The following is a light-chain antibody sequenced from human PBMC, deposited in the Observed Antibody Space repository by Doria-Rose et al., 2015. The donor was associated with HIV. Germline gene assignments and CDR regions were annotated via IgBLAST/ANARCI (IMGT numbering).Light chain of an antibody. Sequence: DIRVTQSPSTLSASVGDSVTITCRASQSITRWMAWYQQKPGKAPKLLIYKASLLESGVPSRFSGSGSGTEFTLTISSLQPDDFATYYCQQYNSYSPWTFGPGTKLETK. CDR1: QSITRW. CDR3: QQYNSYSPWT. CDR2: KAS. V-gene: IGKV1-5*03. J-gene: IGKJ2*02.